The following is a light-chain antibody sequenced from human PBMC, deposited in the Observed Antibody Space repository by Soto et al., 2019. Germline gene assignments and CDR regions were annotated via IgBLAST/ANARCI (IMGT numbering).Light chain of an antibody. V-gene: IGKV1-8*01. CDR2: AAS. CDR1: QGISSY. J-gene: IGKJ1*01. Sequence: AIRMTQSPSSFSASTGDRVTITCRASQGISSYLAWYQQKPGKAPKLLIYAASTLQSGVPSRFSGSGSGTDFTPTISSLQSEDFATYYFQQYYSYPRTFGQGTKVEIK. CDR3: QQYYSYPRT.